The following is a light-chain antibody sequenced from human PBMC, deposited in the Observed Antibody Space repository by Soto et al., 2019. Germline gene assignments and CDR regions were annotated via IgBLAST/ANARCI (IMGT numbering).Light chain of an antibody. CDR2: GAY. Sequence: DIQMTQSPSSLSASVGDRVTITCRASHTFSSFLNWYQQKRGKPPTLLIYGAYNVRSGVPSRFTGSGGGAEFRLTISSLQPDDFVTYYCQQTYSPPLTFGQGTSLELK. CDR3: QQTYSPPLT. CDR1: HTFSSF. V-gene: IGKV1-39*01. J-gene: IGKJ2*01.